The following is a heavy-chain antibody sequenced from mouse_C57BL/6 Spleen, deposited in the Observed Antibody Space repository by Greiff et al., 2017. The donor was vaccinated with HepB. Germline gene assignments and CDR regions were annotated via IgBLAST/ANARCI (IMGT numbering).Heavy chain of an antibody. Sequence: QVHVKQSGPELVKPGASVKISCKASGYAFSSSWMNWVKQRPGKGLEWIGRIYPGDGDTNYNGKFKGKATLTADKSSSTAYMQLSSLTSEDSAVYFCARDITTGYFDVWGTGTTVTVSS. D-gene: IGHD1-2*01. CDR3: ARDITTGYFDV. V-gene: IGHV1-82*01. J-gene: IGHJ1*03. CDR2: IYPGDGDT. CDR1: GYAFSSSW.